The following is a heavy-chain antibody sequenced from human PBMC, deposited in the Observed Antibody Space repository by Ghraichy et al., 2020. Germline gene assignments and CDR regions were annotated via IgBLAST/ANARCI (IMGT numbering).Heavy chain of an antibody. CDR3: ARDAIHSGYDYDYFDY. CDR2: IWYDGSNK. J-gene: IGHJ4*02. CDR1: GFTFSSYG. D-gene: IGHD5-12*01. V-gene: IGHV3-33*01. Sequence: GESLNISCAASGFTFSSYGMHWVRQAPGKGLEWVAVIWYDGSNKYYADSVKGRFTISRDNSKNTLYLQMNSLRAEDTAVYYCARDAIHSGYDYDYFDYCGQGTLVTVSS.